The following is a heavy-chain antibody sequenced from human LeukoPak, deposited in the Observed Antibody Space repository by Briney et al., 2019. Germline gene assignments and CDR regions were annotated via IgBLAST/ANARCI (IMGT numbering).Heavy chain of an antibody. CDR1: GFTFSSYS. CDR2: ISSSSSYI. Sequence: EGSLRLSCAASGFTFSSYSMNWVRQAPGKGLEWVSSISSSSSYIYYADSVKGRFTISRDNAKNSLYLQMNSLRAEDTAVYYCARLSSGWYGFVDYWGQGTLVTVSS. J-gene: IGHJ4*02. V-gene: IGHV3-21*01. CDR3: ARLSSGWYGFVDY. D-gene: IGHD6-19*01.